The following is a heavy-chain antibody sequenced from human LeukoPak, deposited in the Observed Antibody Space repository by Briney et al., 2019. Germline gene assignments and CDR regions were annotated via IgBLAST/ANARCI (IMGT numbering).Heavy chain of an antibody. CDR1: GYTFTSYA. CDR3: ARAEWWGLALDY. V-gene: IGHV1-3*01. CDR2: INAGNGNT. Sequence: PVASVKVSCKASGYTFTSYAMHRVRQAPGQRLEWMGWINAGNGNTKYSQKFQGRVTITRDTSASTAYMELSSLRSEDTAVYYCARAEWWGLALDYWGQGTLVTVSS. J-gene: IGHJ4*02. D-gene: IGHD2-21*01.